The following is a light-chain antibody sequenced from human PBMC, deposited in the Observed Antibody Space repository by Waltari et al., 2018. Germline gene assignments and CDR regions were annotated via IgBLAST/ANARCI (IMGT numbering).Light chain of an antibody. J-gene: IGKJ1*01. CDR3: QNHERLPAT. CDR1: QSIGKY. Sequence: EVVLTQSPGTLSLSPGERATLSCRASQSIGKYLVWYQQRPGQAPRLIMYAAYTRATGNPDRFSGSGYGTDFSLTISRLEPEDFAVYYCQNHERLPATFGQGTKVEIK. CDR2: AAY. V-gene: IGKV3-20*01.